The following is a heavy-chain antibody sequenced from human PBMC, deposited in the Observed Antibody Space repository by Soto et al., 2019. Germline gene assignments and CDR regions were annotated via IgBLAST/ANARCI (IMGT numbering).Heavy chain of an antibody. CDR1: GFTFSSYG. CDR2: ISYDGSNK. CDR3: AKDHYYDSSGPHSYFDY. D-gene: IGHD3-22*01. J-gene: IGHJ4*02. V-gene: IGHV3-30*18. Sequence: QVQLVESGGGVVQPGRSLRLSCAASGFTFSSYGMHWVRQAPGKGLEWGAVISYDGSNKYYADSVKGRFTISRDNSKNTLYLQMNSLRAEDTAVYYCAKDHYYDSSGPHSYFDYWGQGTLVTVSS.